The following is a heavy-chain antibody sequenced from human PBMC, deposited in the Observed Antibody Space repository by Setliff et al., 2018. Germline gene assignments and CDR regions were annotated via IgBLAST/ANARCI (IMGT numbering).Heavy chain of an antibody. J-gene: IGHJ6*03. CDR3: ARDREGDGNYYMDV. Sequence: GGSLRLSCEASGFAFSNYGAHWVRQAPGEGLVWVSRMNSDGSTKNYADSVKGRFTISRDNTKNTVYLQMNSLRAEDTAVYYCARDREGDGNYYMDVWGKGTTVTVSS. CDR1: GFAFSNYG. D-gene: IGHD1-1*01. V-gene: IGHV3-74*01. CDR2: MNSDGSTK.